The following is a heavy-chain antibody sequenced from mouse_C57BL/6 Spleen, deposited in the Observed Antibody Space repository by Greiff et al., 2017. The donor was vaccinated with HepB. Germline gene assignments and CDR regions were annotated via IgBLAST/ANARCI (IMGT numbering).Heavy chain of an antibody. CDR3: ARGSGVAAGLDY. V-gene: IGHV1-22*01. J-gene: IGHJ2*01. D-gene: IGHD1-1*01. CDR2: IKPNNGGT. CDR1: GYTFTDYK. Sequence: VQLQQSGPELVKPGASVKMSCKASGYTFTDYKMHWVKQSHGKSLEWIGYIKPNNGGTSYNQKFKGQATLTVNKSSSTAYMELRSLTSEDSAVYDCARGSGVAAGLDYWGQGTTLTVSS.